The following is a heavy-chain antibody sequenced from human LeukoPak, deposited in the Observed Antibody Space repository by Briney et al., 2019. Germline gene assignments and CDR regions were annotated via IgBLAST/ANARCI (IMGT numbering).Heavy chain of an antibody. J-gene: IGHJ4*02. D-gene: IGHD5-12*01. V-gene: IGHV3-23*01. CDR3: AKWNGYADY. Sequence: GVSLTLSCSVSGITFDYYGMRWVRLGPGKGLEWVSGVSGTGSNTYYLDSVKGRFTSSRYNSKNTGYLQMNSLRAEDSALYYCAKWNGYADYWGRGTLVTVSS. CDR1: GITFDYYG. CDR2: VSGTGSNT.